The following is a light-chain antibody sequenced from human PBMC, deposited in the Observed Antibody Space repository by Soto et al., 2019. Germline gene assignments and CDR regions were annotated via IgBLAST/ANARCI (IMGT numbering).Light chain of an antibody. CDR1: QSVSSQ. V-gene: IGKV1-5*03. Sequence: DIEMTQSPSTLSASVGDRVSITCRASQSVSSQLAWYQQKPGKAPNLLIYQASNLKTGVPSRFTGSGSGTEFTLTISSLQPDDLASYYRLRYQSYWTFGQGTKVEVK. CDR2: QAS. J-gene: IGKJ1*01. CDR3: LRYQSYWT.